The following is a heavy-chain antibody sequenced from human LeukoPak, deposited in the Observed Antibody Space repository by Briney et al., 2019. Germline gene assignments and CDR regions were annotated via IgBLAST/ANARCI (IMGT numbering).Heavy chain of an antibody. CDR2: INPSGGNT. CDR3: ARADGAYFPYYFDY. V-gene: IGHV1-46*01. Sequence: ASVKVSCKASGYTFTSYYMHWVRQAPGQGLEWMGIINPSGGNTNYAQKFQGRVTMTRDMSTSTVYMELSSLRSEDTAVYYCARADGAYFPYYFDYWGQGALVTVSS. D-gene: IGHD2/OR15-2a*01. CDR1: GYTFTSYY. J-gene: IGHJ4*02.